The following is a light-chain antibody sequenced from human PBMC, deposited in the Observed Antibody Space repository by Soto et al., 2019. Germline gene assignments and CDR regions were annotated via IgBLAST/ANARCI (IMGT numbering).Light chain of an antibody. CDR3: QQYTGFSWS. Sequence: IQMTQSPSTLSASVGDRVTSTCRPSQSVFSCLAWYKQKPGQDPKLLICDASTLEGGVPSRFSGSGSGKEFTLTIGGLQPNDFAIYHGQQYTGFSWSLGKGTKV. J-gene: IGKJ1*01. CDR2: DAS. V-gene: IGKV1-5*01. CDR1: QSVFSC.